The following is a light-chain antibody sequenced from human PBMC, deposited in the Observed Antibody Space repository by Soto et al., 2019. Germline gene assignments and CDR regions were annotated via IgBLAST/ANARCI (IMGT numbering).Light chain of an antibody. J-gene: IGLJ1*01. V-gene: IGLV2-14*01. CDR3: SSYTSSSTLYV. Sequence: QSALTQPASVSGSPGQSITISCTGTSSDVGGYNYVSWYQQHPGKAPKLMIYEVSNRPSGVSNPFSGSKSGNTASLTISGLQGEDEADYYCSSYTSSSTLYVFGTGIKVTVL. CDR1: SSDVGGYNY. CDR2: EVS.